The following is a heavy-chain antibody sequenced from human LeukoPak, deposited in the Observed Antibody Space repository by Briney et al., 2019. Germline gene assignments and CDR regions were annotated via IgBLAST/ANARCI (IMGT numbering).Heavy chain of an antibody. V-gene: IGHV4-34*01. CDR1: GGSFSGYY. D-gene: IGHD3-3*01. CDR3: ARARITIFGVVTQHDY. Sequence: SETLSLTCAVYGGSFSGYYWSWIRQPPGKGLEWIGEINHSGSTNYNPSLKSRVTISVDTSKNQFSMKLSSVTAADTAVYYCARARITIFGVVTQHDYWGQGTLVTVSS. CDR2: INHSGST. J-gene: IGHJ4*02.